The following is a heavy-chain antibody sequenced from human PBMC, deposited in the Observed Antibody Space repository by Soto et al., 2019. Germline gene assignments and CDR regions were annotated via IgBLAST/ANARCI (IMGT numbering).Heavy chain of an antibody. Sequence: GASVKVSCKASGYTFTSYSMHWVLQAPGRRLEWMGWINAGNGNTKYSQKFQGRVTITRDTSASTAYMELSSLRSEDTAVYYCARDLLTTSGMDVWGQGTTVTVSS. CDR2: INAGNGNT. CDR1: GYTFTSYS. V-gene: IGHV1-3*01. CDR3: ARDLLTTSGMDV. D-gene: IGHD3-22*01. J-gene: IGHJ6*02.